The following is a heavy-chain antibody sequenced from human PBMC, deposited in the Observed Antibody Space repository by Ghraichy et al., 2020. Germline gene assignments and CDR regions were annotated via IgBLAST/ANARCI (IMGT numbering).Heavy chain of an antibody. CDR3: ARSTMVRGVDLDY. CDR1: GFTVSSNY. D-gene: IGHD3-10*01. J-gene: IGHJ4*02. CDR2: IYSGGST. V-gene: IGHV3-53*04. Sequence: ESLNISCAASGFTVSSNYMSWVRQAPGKGLEWVSVIYSGGSTYYADSVKGRFTISRHNSKNTLYLQMNSLRAEDTAVHYCARSTMVRGVDLDYWGQGTLVTVSS.